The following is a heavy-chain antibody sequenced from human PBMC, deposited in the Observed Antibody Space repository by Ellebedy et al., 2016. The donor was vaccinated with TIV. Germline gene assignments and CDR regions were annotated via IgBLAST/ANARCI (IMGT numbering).Heavy chain of an antibody. CDR3: TKSRSPNDY. CDR1: GFIFGDYA. D-gene: IGHD6-6*01. CDR2: IKSKSYGGTT. Sequence: PGGSLRLSCTASGFIFGDYAVSRFRQAPGKGLEWVGFIKSKSYGGTTEYAASVKGRFTISRDDSKSIAYLQMNSLKTEDTAVYYCTKSRSPNDYWGQGTLVTVSS. V-gene: IGHV3-49*03. J-gene: IGHJ4*02.